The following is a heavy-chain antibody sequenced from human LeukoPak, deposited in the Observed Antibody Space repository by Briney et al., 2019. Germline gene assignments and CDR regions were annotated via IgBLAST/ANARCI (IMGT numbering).Heavy chain of an antibody. CDR2: IYYSGST. J-gene: IGHJ6*03. V-gene: IGHV4-59*11. CDR3: ARGARGPGYYHHYMDV. CDR1: GGSISSHY. D-gene: IGHD3-10*01. Sequence: SETLSLTCSVSGGSISSHYWSWIRQPPGKGLEWIGYIYYSGSTNYNPSLKSRVTTSVDTSKNQFSLKLSSVTAADTAVYYYARGARGPGYYHHYMDVWGKGTTVNVSS.